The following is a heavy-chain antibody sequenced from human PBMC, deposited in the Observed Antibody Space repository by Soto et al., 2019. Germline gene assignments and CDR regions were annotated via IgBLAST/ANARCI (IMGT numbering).Heavy chain of an antibody. J-gene: IGHJ4*02. D-gene: IGHD3-3*01. CDR2: ISYDGSNK. V-gene: IGHV3-30*18. Sequence: GGSLRLSCAASGFTFSSYGMHWVRQAPGKGLEWVAVISYDGSNKYYADSVKGRFTISRDNSKNTLYLQMNSLRAEDTAVYYCAKDRVYDFWSGVFDYWGQGTLVTVSS. CDR3: AKDRVYDFWSGVFDY. CDR1: GFTFSSYG.